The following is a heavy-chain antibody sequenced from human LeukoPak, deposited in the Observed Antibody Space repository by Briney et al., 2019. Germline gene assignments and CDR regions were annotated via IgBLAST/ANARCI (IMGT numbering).Heavy chain of an antibody. D-gene: IGHD3-22*01. CDR3: ARAYDSTSSFDF. V-gene: IGHV3-21*01. Sequence: GGSLRLSCAASGFTFSSYSVNWVRQAPGKGLEWVSSIGINSGYIYYADSVKGRFTISRDNAKNSLYLQINSLGAEDTAVYYCARAYDSTSSFDFWGQGTLVTVSS. CDR1: GFTFSSYS. CDR2: IGINSGYI. J-gene: IGHJ4*02.